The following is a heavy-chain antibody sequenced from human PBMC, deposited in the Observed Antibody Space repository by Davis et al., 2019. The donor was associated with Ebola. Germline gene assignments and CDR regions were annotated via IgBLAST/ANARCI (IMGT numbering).Heavy chain of an antibody. CDR1: GGSFSGYY. CDR3: ARERYYGSGSYFNY. J-gene: IGHJ4*02. D-gene: IGHD3-10*01. V-gene: IGHV4-34*01. CDR2: INHSGST. Sequence: MPSETLSLTCAVYGGSFSGYYWSWIRQPPGKGLEWIGEINHSGSTNYNPSLKSRVTISVDTSKNQFSLKLSSVTAADTAVYYCARERYYGSGSYFNYWGQGTLVTVS.